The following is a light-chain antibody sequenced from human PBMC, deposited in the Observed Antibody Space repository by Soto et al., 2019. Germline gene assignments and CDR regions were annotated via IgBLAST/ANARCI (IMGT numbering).Light chain of an antibody. Sequence: AIRMTQSTSSFSASTGHRVTITCRASQGISSYLAWYQQKPGKAPKLLIYAASTLQSGVPSRFSGSGSGTDFTLTISCLQSDDFATYYCQHYNSYSEAFGQRTKVDVK. CDR3: QHYNSYSEA. J-gene: IGKJ1*01. V-gene: IGKV1-8*01. CDR1: QGISSY. CDR2: AAS.